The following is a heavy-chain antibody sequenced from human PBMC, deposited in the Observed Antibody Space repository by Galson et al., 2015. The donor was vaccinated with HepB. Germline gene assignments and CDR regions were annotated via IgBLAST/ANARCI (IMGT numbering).Heavy chain of an antibody. J-gene: IGHJ5*02. D-gene: IGHD2-2*01. V-gene: IGHV3-23*01. CDR2: ISGSGGST. Sequence: SLRLSCAASGFTFSSYAMSWVRQAPGKGLEWVSAISGSGGSTYYADSVKGRFTISRDNSKNTMYLQMNSLRAEDTAVYYCAKDGKMGGDCSTTSCYEWFDPWGQGTPVTVSS. CDR1: GFTFSSYA. CDR3: AKDGKMGGDCSTTSCYEWFDP.